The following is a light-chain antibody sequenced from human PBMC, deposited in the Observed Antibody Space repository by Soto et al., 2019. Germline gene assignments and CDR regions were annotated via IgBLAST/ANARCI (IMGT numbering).Light chain of an antibody. Sequence: DIQMTQSPSTLSAFVGDRVTITCRANQSISSWLAWYQQKPGKAPNLLIYEASSLQSGVPSRFSGSGSGAEFPLTISSLQPDDFATYYCQQYNSSPLTFGGGTKVEIK. J-gene: IGKJ4*01. V-gene: IGKV1-5*01. CDR3: QQYNSSPLT. CDR1: QSISSW. CDR2: EAS.